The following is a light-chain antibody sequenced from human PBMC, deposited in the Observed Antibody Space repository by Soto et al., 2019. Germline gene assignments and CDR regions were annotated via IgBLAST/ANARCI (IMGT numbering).Light chain of an antibody. Sequence: DLQMTQSPSTLSASVGDRVIITCRASQSITNWLAWYQQKPGKAPKLLIYKASTLESGVPSRFSGSGSGTEFTLTISSLQPDDFATYYCQQYNSYSPWAFGQGTKVEIK. CDR1: QSITNW. J-gene: IGKJ1*01. V-gene: IGKV1-5*03. CDR3: QQYNSYSPWA. CDR2: KAS.